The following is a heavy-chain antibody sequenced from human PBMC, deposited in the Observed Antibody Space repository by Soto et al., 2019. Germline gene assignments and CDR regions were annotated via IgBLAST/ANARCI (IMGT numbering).Heavy chain of an antibody. CDR2: ISGSGGST. J-gene: IGHJ3*02. CDR1: GVTFRSYA. V-gene: IGHV3-23*01. Sequence: VGSLRLSWAASGVTFRSYAMSWVRQAPGKGLEWVSAISGSGGSTYYADSVKGRFTISRDNSKNTLYLQMNSLRAEDTAVYYCAKTRWDTTRDAFDIWGQGTMVTVSS. CDR3: AKTRWDTTRDAFDI. D-gene: IGHD1-26*01.